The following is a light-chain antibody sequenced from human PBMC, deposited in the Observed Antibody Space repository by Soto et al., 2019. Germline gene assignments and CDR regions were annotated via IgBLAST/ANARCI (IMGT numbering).Light chain of an antibody. CDR2: GAS. CDR3: QQYGSPPSLT. V-gene: IGKV3-20*01. Sequence: EIVLTQSPGTLSLSPGEIVTLSCRASQSVSGSYLAWYQQKPGQAPRLLINGASSRATGIPARFSGSGSGTDFTLTISRLEPEDGAVYYCQQYGSPPSLTFGGGTKVEIK. J-gene: IGKJ4*01. CDR1: QSVSGSY.